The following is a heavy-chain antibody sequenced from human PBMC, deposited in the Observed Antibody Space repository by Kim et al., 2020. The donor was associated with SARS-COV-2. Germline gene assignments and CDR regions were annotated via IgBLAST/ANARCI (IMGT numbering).Heavy chain of an antibody. Sequence: GGSLRLSCAASGFTVSSNYMSWVRQAPGKGLEWVSVIHRGGSTYYADSVKGRFTISRDYSKNTLFLQMDSLRAEDTAVYYCARGRDSSGWYGDSWGQGT. D-gene: IGHD6-19*01. J-gene: IGHJ4*02. V-gene: IGHV3-66*01. CDR2: IHRGGST. CDR3: ARGRDSSGWYGDS. CDR1: GFTVSSNY.